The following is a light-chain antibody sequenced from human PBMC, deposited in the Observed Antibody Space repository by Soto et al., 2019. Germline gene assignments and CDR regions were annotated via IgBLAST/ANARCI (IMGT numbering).Light chain of an antibody. J-gene: IGLJ2*01. CDR2: DVS. V-gene: IGLV2-14*01. CDR3: SSYTSSSTLV. Sequence: QSALTQPASVSGSPGQSIAISCTGSSSDVGGYSYVSWYQQHPGKAPKLMIYDVSNRPSGVSDRFSGSRSGNTASLTISGLLAEDEADYYCSSYTSSSTLVFGGGTKLTVL. CDR1: SSDVGGYSY.